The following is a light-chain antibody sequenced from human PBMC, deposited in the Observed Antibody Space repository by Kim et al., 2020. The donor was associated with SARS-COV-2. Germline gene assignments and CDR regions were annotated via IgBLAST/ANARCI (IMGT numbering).Light chain of an antibody. CDR1: SSDVGGYNR. V-gene: IGLV2-18*02. J-gene: IGLJ1*01. CDR3: SSFTSSNLYA. Sequence: QSALTQPPSVSGSPGQSVTISCTGTSSDVGGYNRVTWYQQLPGTAPKVLIYEVSNRPSGVPDRFSGSKSGNTASLTISGPQPEDETDYYCSSFTSSNLYAFGTGTKVTVL. CDR2: EVS.